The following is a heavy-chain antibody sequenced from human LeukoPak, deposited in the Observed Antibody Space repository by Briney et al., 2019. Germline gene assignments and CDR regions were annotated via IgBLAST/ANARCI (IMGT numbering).Heavy chain of an antibody. CDR1: GYTFTGYY. J-gene: IGHJ3*02. D-gene: IGHD3-22*01. V-gene: IGHV1-2*02. CDR3: ARVGYYDSSGYFDI. CDR2: INPNSGGT. Sequence: GASVKVSCKASGYTFTGYYMHWVRQAPGQGLEWMGWINPNSGGTNYAQKFQGRVTMTRDTSISTAYMELSRLRSDDTAVYYCARVGYYDSSGYFDIWGQGTMVTVSS.